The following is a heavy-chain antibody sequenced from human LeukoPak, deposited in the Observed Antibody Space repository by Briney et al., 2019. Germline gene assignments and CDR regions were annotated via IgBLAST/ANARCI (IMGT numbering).Heavy chain of an antibody. Sequence: SETLSLTCTVSDGSISSTNFYWGWIRQPPGKGLEWIGTVYYTGSTFYNPSLRSRVAISVDTSKNQFSLKLSSVIAADTAVYYCARHVCRASSCYWVDYYYNMDVWGKGTTVTVSS. J-gene: IGHJ6*03. CDR2: VYYTGST. D-gene: IGHD2-2*01. V-gene: IGHV4-39*01. CDR3: ARHVCRASSCYWVDYYYNMDV. CDR1: DGSISSTNFY.